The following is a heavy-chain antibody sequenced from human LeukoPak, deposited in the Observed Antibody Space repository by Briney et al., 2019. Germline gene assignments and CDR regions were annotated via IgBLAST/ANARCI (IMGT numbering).Heavy chain of an antibody. CDR1: GGFISSGGYF. D-gene: IGHD2-2*01. Sequence: SQTLSLTCTVWGGFISSGGYFWSWIRQHPGKGLEWIRYIYYSGSTYYNPSLKSRVTISVDTSKNQFSLKLSSVTAADTAVYYCARAFNVSSLYYFDYWGQGTLVTVSS. J-gene: IGHJ4*02. V-gene: IGHV4-31*03. CDR3: ARAFNVSSLYYFDY. CDR2: IYYSGST.